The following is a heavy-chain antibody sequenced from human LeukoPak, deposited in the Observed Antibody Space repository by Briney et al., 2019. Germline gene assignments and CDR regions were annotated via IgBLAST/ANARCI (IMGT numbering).Heavy chain of an antibody. J-gene: IGHJ3*02. Sequence: ASVKVSCKVSGYILTELSMHWVRQAPGKGLEWMGGFDPEDGETIYAQKFQGRVTMTGDTSTDTAYMELSSLRSEDTAVYYCATSRPAAIQGRRNAFDIWGQGTMVTVSS. D-gene: IGHD2-2*02. CDR1: GYILTELS. CDR3: ATSRPAAIQGRRNAFDI. CDR2: FDPEDGET. V-gene: IGHV1-24*01.